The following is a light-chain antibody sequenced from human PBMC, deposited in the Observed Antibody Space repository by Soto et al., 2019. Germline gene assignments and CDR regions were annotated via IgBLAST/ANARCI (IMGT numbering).Light chain of an antibody. CDR3: QKYNSAPQT. V-gene: IGKV1-27*01. Sequence: DIRMTQSPSSLSASVGDRVTITCRASQGISNYLAWYQQKPGKVPKLLIYAASTLQSGVPSRFSGSGSGTDFTLTISSLQTEDVATYYCQKYNSAPQTFGQGTKVEIK. J-gene: IGKJ1*01. CDR1: QGISNY. CDR2: AAS.